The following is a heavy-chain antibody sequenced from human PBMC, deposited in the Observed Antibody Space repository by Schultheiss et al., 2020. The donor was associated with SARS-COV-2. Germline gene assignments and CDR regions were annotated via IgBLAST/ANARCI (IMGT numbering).Heavy chain of an antibody. CDR2: ISSSSSTI. Sequence: GGSLRLSCAASGFTFSSYSMNWVRQAPGKGLEWVSYISSSSSTIYYADSVKGRFTISRDNSKNTLYLQMNSLRAEDTAVYYCALAVAGTMGFWGQGTLVTVSS. J-gene: IGHJ4*02. V-gene: IGHV3-48*01. CDR1: GFTFSSYS. D-gene: IGHD6-19*01. CDR3: ALAVAGTMGF.